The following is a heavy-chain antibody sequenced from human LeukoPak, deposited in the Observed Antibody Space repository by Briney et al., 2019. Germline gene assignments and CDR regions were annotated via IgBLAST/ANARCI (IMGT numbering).Heavy chain of an antibody. Sequence: SETLSLTCAVYGGSFSGYYWSWIRQPPGKGLEWIGEINHSGSTNYNPSLKSRVTISVDTSKNQFSLKLSSVTAADTAVYYCASGALSSGYYYINYWGQGTLVTVSS. J-gene: IGHJ4*02. D-gene: IGHD3-22*01. CDR3: ASGALSSGYYYINY. CDR1: GGSFSGYY. CDR2: INHSGST. V-gene: IGHV4-34*01.